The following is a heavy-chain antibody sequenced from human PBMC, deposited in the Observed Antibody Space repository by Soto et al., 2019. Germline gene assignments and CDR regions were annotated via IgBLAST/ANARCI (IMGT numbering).Heavy chain of an antibody. D-gene: IGHD1-26*01. CDR3: AKDPRVGASAAEYFQH. Sequence: EVQLLESGGGLVQPGGSLRLSCAASGFTLSIYAMTWVRQAPGKGLEWVSSINTNGGSTFYADSVKGRFTISRDHSENTVYLQMNSLRVKDTAIYYCAKDPRVGASAAEYFQHWGQGTLVSVSS. V-gene: IGHV3-23*01. CDR2: INTNGGST. CDR1: GFTLSIYA. J-gene: IGHJ1*01.